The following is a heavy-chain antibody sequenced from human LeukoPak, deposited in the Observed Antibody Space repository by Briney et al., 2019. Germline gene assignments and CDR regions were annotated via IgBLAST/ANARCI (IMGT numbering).Heavy chain of an antibody. V-gene: IGHV1-2*02. CDR3: AREPIRVFDYFDL. CDR2: VNLDSGVT. Sequence: GASVKVSCKASGYTFSDYYMHWVRQAPGRGLEWMGCVNLDSGVTDYAQKFQGRITMTRDTSISTAYMDLSSLKSDDTGIYFCAREPIRVFDYFDLWGRGTPVTVSS. J-gene: IGHJ2*01. D-gene: IGHD3-9*01. CDR1: GYTFSDYY.